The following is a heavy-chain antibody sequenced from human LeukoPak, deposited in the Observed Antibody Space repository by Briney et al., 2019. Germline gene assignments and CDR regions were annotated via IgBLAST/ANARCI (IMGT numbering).Heavy chain of an antibody. D-gene: IGHD5-18*01. CDR1: GGSIVSDIW. J-gene: IGHJ4*02. CDR2: INHSGNT. Sequence: PSETLSLTCVVSGGSIVSDIWWSWIRQPPGKGLEWIGEINHSGNTIYSPSLKSRVTISVDTSKNQFSLRLSSVTAADTTVYYCARGLRRYSKAFPFDYWGQGTLVTVSS. CDR3: ARGLRRYSKAFPFDY. V-gene: IGHV4-4*02.